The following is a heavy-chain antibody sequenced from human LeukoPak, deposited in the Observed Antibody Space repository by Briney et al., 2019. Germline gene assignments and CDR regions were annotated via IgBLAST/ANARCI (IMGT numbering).Heavy chain of an antibody. CDR3: ASVDYGDYHYFDY. J-gene: IGHJ4*02. V-gene: IGHV4-39*07. CDR1: GGSISSSSYY. D-gene: IGHD4-17*01. CDR2: MYYSGST. Sequence: SETLSLTCTVSGGSISSSSYYWGWIRQPPGKGLEWIGSMYYSGSTYYNPSLKSRVTISVDTSKNQFSLKLSSVTAADTAVYYCASVDYGDYHYFDYWGQGTLVTVSS.